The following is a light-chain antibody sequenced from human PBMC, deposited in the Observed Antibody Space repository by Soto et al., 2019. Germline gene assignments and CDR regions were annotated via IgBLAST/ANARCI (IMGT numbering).Light chain of an antibody. CDR3: QQYNSGPYT. CDR2: GAS. CDR1: QSVRSER. J-gene: IGKJ5*01. V-gene: IGKV3-15*01. Sequence: EIVLTQSPDTLSLSPGERATLSCRASQSVRSERLAWYQQKRGQAPTLLIYGASTRATGVPARFSGSGSGTEFTLTISSLQSEDFAVYYCQQYNSGPYTFGQGTRLEIK.